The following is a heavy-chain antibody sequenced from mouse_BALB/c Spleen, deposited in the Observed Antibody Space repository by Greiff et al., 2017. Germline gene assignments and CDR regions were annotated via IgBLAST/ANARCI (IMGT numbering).Heavy chain of an antibody. V-gene: IGHV1-14*01. CDR3: ARGGYGSSWGFAY. CDR2: INPYNDGT. J-gene: IGHJ3*01. CDR1: GYTFTSYV. Sequence: VQLKESGPELVKPGASVKMSCKASGYTFTSYVMHWVKQKPGQGLEWIGYINPYNDGTKYNEKFKGKATLTSDKSSSTAYMELSSLTSEDSAVYYCARGGYGSSWGFAYWGQGTLVTVSA. D-gene: IGHD1-1*01.